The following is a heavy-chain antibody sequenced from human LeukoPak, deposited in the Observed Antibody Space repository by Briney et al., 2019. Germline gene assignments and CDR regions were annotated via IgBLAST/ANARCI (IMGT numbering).Heavy chain of an antibody. J-gene: IGHJ4*02. V-gene: IGHV5-51*01. D-gene: IGHD2-15*01. CDR1: GYIFTSYW. CDR3: ARVTSTNQYCSGGSCYFDY. Sequence: GESLKISCKGSGYIFTSYWIGWVRQMPGKGLEWMGIIYPGDSGTRYSPSFQGQVTISADKSISTAYLQWSSLTASDTAMYYCARVTSTNQYCSGGSCYFDYWGQGTLVTVSS. CDR2: IYPGDSGT.